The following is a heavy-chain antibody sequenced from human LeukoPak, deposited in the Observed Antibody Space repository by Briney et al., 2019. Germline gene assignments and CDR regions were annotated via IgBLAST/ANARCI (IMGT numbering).Heavy chain of an antibody. V-gene: IGHV3-66*04. D-gene: IGHD2-2*01. Sequence: GGSLRLSCAASGFTFSTYAMSCVREAAGKGLEWVSVIYSGGSTYYADSVKGRFTISRDNSKNTLYLQMNSLRAEDTAVYYCARHLSDIVVAHDAFDIWGQGTMVTVSS. CDR2: IYSGGST. CDR3: ARHLSDIVVAHDAFDI. CDR1: GFTFSTYA. J-gene: IGHJ3*02.